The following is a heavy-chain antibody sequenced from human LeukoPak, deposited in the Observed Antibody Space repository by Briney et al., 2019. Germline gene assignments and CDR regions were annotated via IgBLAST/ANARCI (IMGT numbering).Heavy chain of an antibody. Sequence: GGSLRLSCAASGITFSSPWMSWFRQAPGKGLEWVANINQDGSEKYYVDSVKGRFTISRDNAKNSLYLKMNSLRAEDTAVYYCARDSPSDYWGQGTLVTVSS. CDR2: INQDGSEK. V-gene: IGHV3-7*04. CDR3: ARDSPSDY. J-gene: IGHJ4*02. CDR1: GITFSSPW.